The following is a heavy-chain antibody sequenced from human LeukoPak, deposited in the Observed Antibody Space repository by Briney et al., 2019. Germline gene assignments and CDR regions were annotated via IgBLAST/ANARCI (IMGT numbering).Heavy chain of an antibody. CDR2: VSGSGGPT. CDR3: AKDLIVGTPGPGY. J-gene: IGHJ4*02. CDR1: GFTFNIYA. V-gene: IGHV3-23*01. Sequence: QPGGSLRLSCAASGFTFNIYAMSWVRQAPGKGLEWVSAVSGSGGPTYYADSVKGRFTVSRDNSKNTLYLQMNSLRAADTGIYYCAKDLIVGTPGPGYWGQGTLVTVSS. D-gene: IGHD1-26*01.